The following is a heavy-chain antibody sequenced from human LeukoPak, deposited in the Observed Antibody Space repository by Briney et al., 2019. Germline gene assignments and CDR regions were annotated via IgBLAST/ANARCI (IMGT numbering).Heavy chain of an antibody. D-gene: IGHD6-13*01. Sequence: GASVKVSCKASGGTFSSYAISWVRQAPGQGLEWMGRIIPILGIANYAQKFQGRVTITADKSTSTAYMELSSLRSEDTAVYYCARDRGQYSTLYYFDYWGQGTLVTVSS. CDR1: GGTFSSYA. J-gene: IGHJ4*02. V-gene: IGHV1-69*04. CDR3: ARDRGQYSTLYYFDY. CDR2: IIPILGIA.